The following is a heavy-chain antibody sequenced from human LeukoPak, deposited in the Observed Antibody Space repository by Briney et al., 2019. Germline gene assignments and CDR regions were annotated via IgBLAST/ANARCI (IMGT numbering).Heavy chain of an antibody. D-gene: IGHD1-26*01. CDR1: GGSIRSSTYY. J-gene: IGHJ4*02. CDR3: ARQGVGATDC. V-gene: IGHV4-39*01. CDR2: ITYSGST. Sequence: PSETLSLTCTVSGGSIRSSTYYWAWIRQSPGKGLKWIGSITYSGSTYYNPSLESRVTISVDTSKNQFSLRLISVTAVDTAVYYCARQGVGATDCWGQGTLVTVSS.